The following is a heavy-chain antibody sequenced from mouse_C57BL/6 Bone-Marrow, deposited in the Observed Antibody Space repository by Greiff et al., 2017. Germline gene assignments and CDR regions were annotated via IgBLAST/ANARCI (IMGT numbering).Heavy chain of an antibody. V-gene: IGHV6-3*01. CDR1: GFTFSNYW. CDR2: IRLKSDNYAT. CDR3: TTTYYSTFAY. Sequence: EVKVEESGGGLVQPGGSMKLSCVASGFTFSNYWMNWVRQSPEKGLEWVAQIRLKSDNYATHYAESVKGRFTISRDDSKSSVYLQMNNLRAEDTGIYYCTTTYYSTFAYWGQGTLVTVSA. J-gene: IGHJ3*01. D-gene: IGHD2-5*01.